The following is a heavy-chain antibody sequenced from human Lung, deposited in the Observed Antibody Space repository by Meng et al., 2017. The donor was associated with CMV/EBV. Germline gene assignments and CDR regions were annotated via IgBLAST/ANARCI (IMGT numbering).Heavy chain of an antibody. D-gene: IGHD5/OR15-5a*01. Sequence: GEXXKISCAASGFMFSDYSMNWVRQAPGKGLEWVSSISNGGAYIYYADPVKGRFTISRDNAQNSLYLQMNSLRVEDTAVYYCARDVSPRSSVYFAIYYFYALDVWGQGXTVTVSS. CDR2: ISNGGAYI. V-gene: IGHV3-21*01. CDR1: GFMFSDYS. J-gene: IGHJ6*02. CDR3: ARDVSPRSSVYFAIYYFYALDV.